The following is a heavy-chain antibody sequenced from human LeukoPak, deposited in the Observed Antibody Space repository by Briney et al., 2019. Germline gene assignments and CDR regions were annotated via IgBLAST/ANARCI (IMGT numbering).Heavy chain of an antibody. V-gene: IGHV4-39*01. CDR1: GGSLTTNTFY. J-gene: IGHJ4*02. D-gene: IGHD3-9*01. Sequence: SETLSLTCTLSGGSLTTNTFYWGWIRQPPGKGLEWIGIVYYTGITHYNPSLKSRITISVDTSKNHFSLNLTSVTAADTAVYFCARHGILTDHSIRYWGQGLLVTVSS. CDR3: ARHGILTDHSIRY. CDR2: VYYTGIT.